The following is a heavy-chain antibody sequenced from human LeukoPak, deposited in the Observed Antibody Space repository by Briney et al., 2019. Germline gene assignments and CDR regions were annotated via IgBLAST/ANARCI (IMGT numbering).Heavy chain of an antibody. D-gene: IGHD3-10*01. J-gene: IGHJ4*02. CDR1: GDSVSIQSGA. CDR2: TYYRSKWSY. V-gene: IGHV6-1*01. CDR3: AHGLSGIAFNY. Sequence: SQTLSLTFAISGDSVSIQSGAWNWIRQSPSRGLEWLGRTYYRSKWSYEYAVSLKNRVTMIPDTSKNQFFLQLSSVTLEDTAVYYCAHGLSGIAFNYWGQGTLVTVSS.